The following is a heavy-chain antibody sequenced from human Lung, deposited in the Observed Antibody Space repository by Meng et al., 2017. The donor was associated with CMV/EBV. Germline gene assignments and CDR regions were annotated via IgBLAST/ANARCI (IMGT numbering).Heavy chain of an antibody. CDR2: IIPIFGTA. CDR3: ARDAGGSSSSGYFDP. J-gene: IGHJ2*01. V-gene: IGHV1-69*05. D-gene: IGHD6-6*01. CDR1: GGTFSSYA. Sequence: SXXVSXKASGGTFSSYAISWVRQAPGQGLEWMGGIIPIFGTANYAQKFQGRVTITTDESTSTAYMELSSLRSEDTAVYYCARDAGGSSSSGYFDPWGRGTXVNVAS.